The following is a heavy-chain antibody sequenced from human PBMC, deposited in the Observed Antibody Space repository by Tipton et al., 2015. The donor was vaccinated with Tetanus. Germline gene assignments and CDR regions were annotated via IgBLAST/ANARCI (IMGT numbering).Heavy chain of an antibody. CDR2: FDPEDGET. CDR1: GYTLTELS. Sequence: QVQLVQSGAEVKKPGASVKVSCKVSGYTLTELSMHWVRQAPGKGLEWMGGFDPEDGETIYAQKFQGRVTTTEDTSTDTAYMELSSLRSEDTAVYYCATGIVVVNEGHDAFDIWGQGTMVTVSS. J-gene: IGHJ3*02. V-gene: IGHV1-24*01. D-gene: IGHD3-22*01. CDR3: ATGIVVVNEGHDAFDI.